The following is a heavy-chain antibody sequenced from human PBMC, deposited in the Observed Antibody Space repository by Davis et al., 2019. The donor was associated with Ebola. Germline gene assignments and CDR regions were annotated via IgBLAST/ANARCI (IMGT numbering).Heavy chain of an antibody. J-gene: IGHJ4*02. Sequence: GGSLRLSCAASGFTFSSYGMHWVRQAPGKGLEWVAVIWYDGSNKYYADSVKGRFTISRDNSQNTVYLQMTGLRAEDTAIYYCAKGPTRSGYYWGQGTLVTVSS. D-gene: IGHD6-19*01. CDR1: GFTFSSYG. CDR2: IWYDGSNK. V-gene: IGHV3-33*06. CDR3: AKGPTRSGYY.